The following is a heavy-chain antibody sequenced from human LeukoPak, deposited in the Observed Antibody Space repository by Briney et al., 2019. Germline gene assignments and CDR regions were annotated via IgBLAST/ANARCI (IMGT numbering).Heavy chain of an antibody. CDR2: INHSGST. J-gene: IGHJ4*02. V-gene: IGHV4-34*01. Sequence: SETLSLTCAVYGGSFSGYYWSWIRQPPGKGLEWIGEINHSGSTNYNPSLKSRVTISVDTSKNQFSLKLSSVTAADTAVYYRASGLMGFFGYWGQGTLVTVSS. CDR3: ASGLMGFFGY. CDR1: GGSFSGYY. D-gene: IGHD2-8*01.